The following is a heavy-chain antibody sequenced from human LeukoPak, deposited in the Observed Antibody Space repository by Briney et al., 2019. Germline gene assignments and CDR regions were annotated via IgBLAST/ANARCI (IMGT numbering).Heavy chain of an antibody. V-gene: IGHV4-39*01. CDR2: IYYTGST. CDR1: GGSISSSSYY. D-gene: IGHD6-25*01. Sequence: SETLSLTCTVSGGSISSSSYYWGWIRQPPGKGLEWIGCIYYTGSTYYNPSLKSRVTISVDTSKNQFSLKLNSVTAADTAVYYCARSSGWHLLLLDYWGQGTLVTVSS. CDR3: ARSSGWHLLLLDY. J-gene: IGHJ4*02.